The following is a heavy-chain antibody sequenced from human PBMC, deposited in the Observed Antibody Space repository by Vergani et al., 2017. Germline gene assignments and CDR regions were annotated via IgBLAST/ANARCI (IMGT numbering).Heavy chain of an antibody. CDR3: ERGADYNWNYGRGKSGWIDP. J-gene: IGHJ5*02. Sequence: QVQLQQSGPGLVKPSQTLSLTCAISGDSVSSNSAAWNWISQSPSRGLEWMVSTYYRSKWYNDYAVSVKSRITINTDTSKNQFSLQLNSVTPEDTAVYYCERGADYNWNYGRGKSGWIDPWGQGTLVTVSS. D-gene: IGHD1-7*01. CDR2: TYYRSKWYN. V-gene: IGHV6-1*01. CDR1: GDSVSSNSAA.